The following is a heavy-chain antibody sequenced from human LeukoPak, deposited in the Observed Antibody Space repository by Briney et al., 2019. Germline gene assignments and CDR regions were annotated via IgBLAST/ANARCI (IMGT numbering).Heavy chain of an antibody. J-gene: IGHJ4*02. V-gene: IGHV1-69*13. CDR1: GGTFSSYA. D-gene: IGHD6-13*01. Sequence: ASVKVSCKASGGTFSSYAISWVRQAPGQGLEWMGGIIPIFGTANYAQKFQGRVTITADESTSTAYMELSSLRSEDTAVYYCAREGEYSSSPLDYWGQGTLVTVSS. CDR3: AREGEYSSSPLDY. CDR2: IIPIFGTA.